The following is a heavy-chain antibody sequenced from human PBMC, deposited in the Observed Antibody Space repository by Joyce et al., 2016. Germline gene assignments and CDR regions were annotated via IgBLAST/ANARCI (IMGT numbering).Heavy chain of an antibody. Sequence: VESGGGVVQPGRSMRLSCAASVFNFTTHAIHWVRQAPGKGLEWVAVISYDGNFRYYSESVRGRFTISRDNSKTTVSLQMSSLRPEDTALYYCAKGAFWRGFDSWGQGTRVTVSS. V-gene: IGHV3-30*18. CDR1: VFNFTTHA. J-gene: IGHJ4*02. CDR3: AKGAFWRGFDS. D-gene: IGHD3-3*01. CDR2: ISYDGNFR.